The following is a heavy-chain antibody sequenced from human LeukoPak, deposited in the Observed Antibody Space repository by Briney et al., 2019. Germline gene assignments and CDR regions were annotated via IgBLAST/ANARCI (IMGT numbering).Heavy chain of an antibody. CDR3: ARVIKGSLGYCSGGSCYPPPYFDY. CDR1: GGSVSSGSYY. J-gene: IGHJ4*02. D-gene: IGHD2-15*01. Sequence: ETLSLTCTVSGGSVSSGSYYWSWLRQPPGTGLEWIGYIYYSGSTNYNPSLKSRVTISVNTSKNQFSLKLSSVTAADTAVYYCARVIKGSLGYCSGGSCYPPPYFDYWGQGTLVTVSS. V-gene: IGHV4-61*01. CDR2: IYYSGST.